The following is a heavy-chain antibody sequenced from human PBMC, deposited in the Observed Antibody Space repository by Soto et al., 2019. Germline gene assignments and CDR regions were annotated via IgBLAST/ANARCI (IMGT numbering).Heavy chain of an antibody. D-gene: IGHD1-26*01. CDR1: GGSISSSSYY. CDR2: IYYSGST. V-gene: IGHV4-39*01. J-gene: IGHJ6*02. Sequence: SETLSLTCTVSGGSISSSSYYWGWIRQPPGKGLEWIGSIYYSGSTYYNPSLKSRVTISVDTSKNQFSLKLGSVTAADTAVYYCARGWELLDYYYGMDVWGQGTTVTVSS. CDR3: ARGWELLDYYYGMDV.